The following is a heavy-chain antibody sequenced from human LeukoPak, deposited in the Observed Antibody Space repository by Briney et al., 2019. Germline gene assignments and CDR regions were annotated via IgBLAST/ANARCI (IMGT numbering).Heavy chain of an antibody. D-gene: IGHD4-11*01. CDR2: ISYSGNT. CDR3: ARDLDYRTYWYFDL. V-gene: IGHV4-39*02. CDR1: GGSISSSDFY. Sequence: PSETLSLTCTVSGGSISSSDFYWGWIRQPPGKGLEWIGSISYSGNTYYNPSLKSRVTISVDASKNQFSLKLSSVTAADTAVYYCARDLDYRTYWYFDLWGRGTLVTVSS. J-gene: IGHJ2*01.